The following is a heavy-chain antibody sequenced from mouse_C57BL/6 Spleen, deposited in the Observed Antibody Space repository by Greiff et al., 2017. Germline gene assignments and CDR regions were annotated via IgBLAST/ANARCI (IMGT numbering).Heavy chain of an antibody. J-gene: IGHJ2*01. CDR3: ARSEGSGFYFDY. V-gene: IGHV1-26*01. Sequence: EVQLQQSGPELVKPGASVKISCKASGYTFTDYYMNWVKQSHGKSLEWIGDINPNNGGTSYNQKFKGKATLTVDKSSSTAYMELRSLTSEDSAVYYCARSEGSGFYFDYWGQGTTLTVSS. CDR2: INPNNGGT. D-gene: IGHD3-2*02. CDR1: GYTFTDYY.